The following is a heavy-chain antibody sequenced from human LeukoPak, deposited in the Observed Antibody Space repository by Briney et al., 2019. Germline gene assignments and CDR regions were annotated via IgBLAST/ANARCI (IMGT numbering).Heavy chain of an antibody. V-gene: IGHV3-13*01. CDR1: GFTFSSYD. CDR3: AREHSSGWYDY. CDR2: IGTAGDT. D-gene: IGHD6-19*01. Sequence: PGGSLRLSCAASGFTFSSYDMHWVRQATGKGLEWVSAIGTAGDTYYPGSVKGRFTISRENAKNSLYLQMNSLRAEDTAVYYCAREHSSGWYDYWGQGTLVTVSP. J-gene: IGHJ4*02.